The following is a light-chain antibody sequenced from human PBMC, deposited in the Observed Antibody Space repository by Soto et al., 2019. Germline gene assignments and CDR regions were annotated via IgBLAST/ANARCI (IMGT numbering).Light chain of an antibody. CDR1: QSIGSN. J-gene: IGKJ1*01. CDR2: ASS. V-gene: IGKV3-15*01. Sequence: EVLMTQSPDTLDVSPGEIATLSCRASQSIGSNLAWYQQKPGQAPRLVIYASSIRASDFPARFSGSGCGTEFTLTISGLQYEDFAVYFCQQYNKWHPWTFGHGTKVDIK. CDR3: QQYNKWHPWT.